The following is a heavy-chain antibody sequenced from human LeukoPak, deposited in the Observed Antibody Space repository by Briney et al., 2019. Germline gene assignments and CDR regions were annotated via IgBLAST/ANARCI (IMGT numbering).Heavy chain of an antibody. D-gene: IGHD3-10*01. CDR1: GFTFSSYA. CDR3: VSAIRGSPIDY. Sequence: GGSLRLSCAASGFTFSSYAMTWVRQAPGKGLEWVSTISGSGANTYYADSVKGRFTISRDNSKNTLFLQMNSLRAEDTAIYYCVSAIRGSPIDYWGQGTLVSVPS. V-gene: IGHV3-23*01. J-gene: IGHJ4*02. CDR2: ISGSGANT.